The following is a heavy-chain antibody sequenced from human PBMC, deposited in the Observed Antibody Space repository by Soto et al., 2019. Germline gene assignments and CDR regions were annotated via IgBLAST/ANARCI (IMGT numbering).Heavy chain of an antibody. CDR2: IWYDGSNK. Sequence: PGGSLRLSCAASGFTFSSYGMHWVRQAPGKGLEWVAVIWYDGSNKYYADSVKGRFTISRDNSKNTLYLQMNSLRAEDTAVYYCARAEYRYSSLTGYFDYWGQGTLVTVSS. CDR3: ARAEYRYSSLTGYFDY. CDR1: GFTFSSYG. V-gene: IGHV3-33*01. J-gene: IGHJ4*02. D-gene: IGHD6-13*01.